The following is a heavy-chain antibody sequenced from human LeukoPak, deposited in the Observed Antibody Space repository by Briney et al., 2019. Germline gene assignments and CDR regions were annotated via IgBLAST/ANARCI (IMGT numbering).Heavy chain of an antibody. CDR1: GVSITNYY. V-gene: IGHV4-4*07. J-gene: IGHJ4*02. CDR2: MYISGST. D-gene: IGHD1-26*01. Sequence: PSETLSLTCTVSGVSITNYYWAWIRQPAGKGLELIGRMYISGSTNYNPSLKSRVSISIDKTKNQFSLKLRSVTAADTAIYYCARDYLVGAPLDSWGQGTLVTVSS. CDR3: ARDYLVGAPLDS.